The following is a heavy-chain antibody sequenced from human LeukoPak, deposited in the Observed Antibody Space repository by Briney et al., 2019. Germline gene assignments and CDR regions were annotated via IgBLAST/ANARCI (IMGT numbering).Heavy chain of an antibody. CDR2: ISGSGGST. CDR3: AKGRCGGGSCSYYFDY. J-gene: IGHJ4*02. Sequence: GGSLRLSCVASGFTFSSYAMSWVHQAPGRGLEWVSDISGSGGSTYYADSVKGRFTVSRDNSKNTLYLQMNSLRVEDMAVYYCAKGRCGGGSCSYYFDYWGQGTLVTVSS. V-gene: IGHV3-23*01. D-gene: IGHD2-15*01. CDR1: GFTFSSYA.